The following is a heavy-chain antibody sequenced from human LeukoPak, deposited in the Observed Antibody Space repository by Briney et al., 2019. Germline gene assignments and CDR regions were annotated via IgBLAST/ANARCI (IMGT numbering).Heavy chain of an antibody. J-gene: IGHJ4*02. D-gene: IGHD2-15*01. CDR3: ATGGTDCSGGSCYSPHLGF. Sequence: SETLSLTCTVSGGSISSYYWGWIRQPPGKGLEWIGSIYYSGSTYYNPSLKSRVTISVDTSKNQFSLKLSSMTAADTAVYYCATGGTDCSGGSCYSPHLGFWGQGTLVTVSS. CDR2: IYYSGST. V-gene: IGHV4-39*01. CDR1: GGSISSYY.